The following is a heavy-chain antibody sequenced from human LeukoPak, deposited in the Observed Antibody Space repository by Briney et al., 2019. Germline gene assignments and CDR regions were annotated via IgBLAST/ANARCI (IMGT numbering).Heavy chain of an antibody. J-gene: IGHJ4*02. CDR2: IYYSGST. V-gene: IGHV4-59*08. CDR3: ARWGGGSSEYYFDY. CDR1: GGSISSYY. D-gene: IGHD2-15*01. Sequence: SETLSLTCTVSGGSISSYYWSWIRQPPGKGLEWIGYIYYSGSTNYNPSLKSRVTISVDTSKNQFSLKLSSVTAADTAVYYCARWGGGSSEYYFDYWGQGTLVTVSS.